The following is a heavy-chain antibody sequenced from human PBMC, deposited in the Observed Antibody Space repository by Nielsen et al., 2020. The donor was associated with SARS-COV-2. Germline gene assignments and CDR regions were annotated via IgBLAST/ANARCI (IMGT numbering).Heavy chain of an antibody. CDR2: LTMSGAYM. D-gene: IGHD6-25*01. V-gene: IGHV3-21*01. CDR3: ARDQDGGAATSNWYFDL. Sequence: GESLKISCAASGFRFTSYTMNWVRQAPGKGLEWVASLTMSGAYMYYADSVRGRFTVPRDNAENSLYLQMNSLRDEDTAVYYCARDQDGGAATSNWYFDLWGRGTLVTVSS. CDR1: GFRFTSYT. J-gene: IGHJ2*01.